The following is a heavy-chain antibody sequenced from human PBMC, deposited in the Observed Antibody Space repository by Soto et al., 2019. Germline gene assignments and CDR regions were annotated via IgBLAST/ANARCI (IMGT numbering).Heavy chain of an antibody. Sequence: PGGSLRLSCAASGFTFSNYGMHWVRQAPGKGLEWVAVVYYDGTNTYSADSVKDRFTISRDNFKNTLFLQMSSLRVEDTALYYCARDRHSTSSGYFDHWGQGTRVTVSS. CDR1: GFTFSNYG. J-gene: IGHJ4*02. CDR2: VYYDGTNT. CDR3: ARDRHSTSSGYFDH. V-gene: IGHV3-30*12. D-gene: IGHD6-6*01.